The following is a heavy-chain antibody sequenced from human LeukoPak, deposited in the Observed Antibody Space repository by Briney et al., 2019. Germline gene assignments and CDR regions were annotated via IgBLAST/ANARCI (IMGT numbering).Heavy chain of an antibody. CDR1: GFTVSSTY. CDR2: ISGGGGST. D-gene: IGHD1-26*01. J-gene: IGHJ4*02. Sequence: GGSLRLSCAASGFTVSSTYMSWVRQAPGKGLEWVSTISGGGGSTYYADSVKGRFTISRDNSKNTLYLQVNSLRAEDTTVYYCAKGGKWDVTPFDYWGQGTLVTVSS. V-gene: IGHV3-23*01. CDR3: AKGGKWDVTPFDY.